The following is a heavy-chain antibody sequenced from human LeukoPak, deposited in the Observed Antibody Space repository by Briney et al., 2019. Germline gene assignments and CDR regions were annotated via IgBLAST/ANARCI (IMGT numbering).Heavy chain of an antibody. Sequence: GGSLRLSCAASGFTFSSYSMNWVRQAPGKGLEWVSAISSSSRHIHYADSVKGRFTISRDNAKNSLYLQMNSLRAEDTAVYYCARDEGYTYGNFHYYYMDVWDKGTTVTVSS. CDR3: ARDEGYTYGNFHYYYMDV. CDR1: GFTFSSYS. CDR2: ISSSSRHI. D-gene: IGHD5-18*01. V-gene: IGHV3-21*01. J-gene: IGHJ6*03.